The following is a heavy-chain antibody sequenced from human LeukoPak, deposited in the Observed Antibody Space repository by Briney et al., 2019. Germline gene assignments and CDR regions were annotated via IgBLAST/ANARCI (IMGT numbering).Heavy chain of an antibody. J-gene: IGHJ4*02. V-gene: IGHV3-23*01. Sequence: GGSLRLSCAASGFTLSSYAMTWVRQAPGKGLEWVSDIGDSGATTYYADSVKGRFTISRDNSKNTLYLQMSSLRAEDTAVHFCASFHYYGSGAYYLSYWGQGTLVTVSS. CDR1: GFTLSSYA. D-gene: IGHD3-10*01. CDR2: IGDSGATT. CDR3: ASFHYYGSGAYYLSY.